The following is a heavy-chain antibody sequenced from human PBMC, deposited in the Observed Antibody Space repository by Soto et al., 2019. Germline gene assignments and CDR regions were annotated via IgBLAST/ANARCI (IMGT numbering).Heavy chain of an antibody. V-gene: IGHV1-3*01. Sequence: GASVKVSCKASGYTFTSYAMHWVRQAPGQRLEWMGWINAGNGNTKYSQKFQGRVTITRDTSASTAYMELSSLRSEDTAVYYCARVFTIFGVEPIYHYYGMDVWGQGTTVTVSS. CDR1: GYTFTSYA. CDR3: ARVFTIFGVEPIYHYYGMDV. J-gene: IGHJ6*02. CDR2: INAGNGNT. D-gene: IGHD3-3*01.